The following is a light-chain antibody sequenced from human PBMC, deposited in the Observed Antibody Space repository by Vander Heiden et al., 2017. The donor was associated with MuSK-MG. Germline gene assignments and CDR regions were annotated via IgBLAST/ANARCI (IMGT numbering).Light chain of an antibody. CDR1: SGSVSTGYY. Sequence: QTVVTQEPSFSVSPGGTVTLTCGLSSGSVSTGYYPSWYQQTPGHAQLMLFYSTNTRSSGVPDRFSGSILGTTAAPTITGAQAEDEAYYYGALYMNSGIGVFGGGTKLTVL. V-gene: IGLV8-61*01. CDR2: STN. J-gene: IGLJ3*02. CDR3: ALYMNSGIGV.